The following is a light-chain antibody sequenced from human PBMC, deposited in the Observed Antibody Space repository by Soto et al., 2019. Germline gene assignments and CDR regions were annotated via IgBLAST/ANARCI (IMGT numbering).Light chain of an antibody. J-gene: IGKJ2*01. CDR1: QDISTF. CDR3: QQSYSSPFT. CDR2: RAS. V-gene: IGKV1-39*01. Sequence: DIQMTQSPSSLSASVEDSVTITCRATQDISTFLNWYQQRPGKAPNVLIYRASTLQGDVPSRFSGSGSGTDFTLSISCLQPEDFAIYYCQQSYSSPFTFGQGTQEEV.